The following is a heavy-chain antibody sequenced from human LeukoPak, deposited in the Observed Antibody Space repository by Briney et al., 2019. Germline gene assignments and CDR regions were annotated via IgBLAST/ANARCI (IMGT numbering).Heavy chain of an antibody. CDR3: ARFGYVAAVDV. CDR2: INPAGSET. V-gene: IGHV3-7*01. J-gene: IGHJ4*02. CDR1: GFSFSAYW. D-gene: IGHD2-15*01. Sequence: QPGGSLRLSCAASGFSFSAYWMTWVRQAPGRGVGWGANINPAGSETYYVDPVKGRFSISRDNAKNLVYLQMNSLRAEDTAVYHCARFGYVAAVDVWGQGTPVTVSS.